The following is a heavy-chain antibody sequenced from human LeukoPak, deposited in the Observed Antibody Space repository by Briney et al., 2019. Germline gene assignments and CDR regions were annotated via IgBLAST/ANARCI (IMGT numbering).Heavy chain of an antibody. CDR3: ARGLRALYDGVGLLDFDY. CDR1: GYTFTSYD. CDR2: MNPNSGNT. D-gene: IGHD2-8*01. V-gene: IGHV1-8*03. Sequence: ASVKVSCKASGYTFTSYDINWVRQATGQGLEWMEWMNPNSGNTGYAQKFQGRVTITRNTSISTAYMELSSLRSEDTAVYYCARGLRALYDGVGLLDFDYWGRGTLVTVSS. J-gene: IGHJ4*02.